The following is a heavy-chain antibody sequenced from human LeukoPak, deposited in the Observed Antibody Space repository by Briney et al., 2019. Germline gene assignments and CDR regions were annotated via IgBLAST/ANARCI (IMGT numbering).Heavy chain of an antibody. J-gene: IGHJ4*02. D-gene: IGHD6-13*01. CDR2: ISGSGGST. CDR1: GFTFSSYA. CDR3: AKDGSSSWSPYYFDY. V-gene: IGHV3-23*01. Sequence: GASLRLSCAASGFTFSSYAMSWVRQAPGKELEWVSAISGSGGSTYYADSVKGRFTISRDNSKNTLYLQMNSLRAEDTAVYYCAKDGSSSWSPYYFDYWGQGTLVTVSS.